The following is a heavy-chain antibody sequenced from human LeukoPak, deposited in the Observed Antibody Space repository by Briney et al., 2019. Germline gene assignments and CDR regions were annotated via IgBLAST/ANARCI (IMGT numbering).Heavy chain of an antibody. D-gene: IGHD3-22*01. J-gene: IGHJ4*02. CDR1: GESFSGYY. CDR2: INHSGNT. V-gene: IGHV4-34*01. CDR3: ARDTAPDSPDYYDSSGCYSGFDY. Sequence: SETLSLTCAVYGESFSGYYWSWIRQPPGKGLEWIGEINHSGNTNYNPSLKSRVTISVDTSKNQFSLKLSSVTAADTAVYYCARDTAPDSPDYYDSSGCYSGFDYWGQGTLVTVSS.